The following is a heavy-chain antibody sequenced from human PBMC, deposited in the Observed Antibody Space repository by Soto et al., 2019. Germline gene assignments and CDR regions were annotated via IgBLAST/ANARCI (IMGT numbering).Heavy chain of an antibody. D-gene: IGHD6-19*01. Sequence: PGGSLRLSCAASGFTFSVYGMTWVRQAPGKGLEWVSGMSVSATRTYYADSVKGRFTISRDNAKNTLYLQMNSLRAEDTAVYYCARDSSGWYPDFDYWGQGTLVTVSS. CDR3: ARDSSGWYPDFDY. CDR2: MSVSATRT. J-gene: IGHJ4*02. CDR1: GFTFSVYG. V-gene: IGHV3-23*01.